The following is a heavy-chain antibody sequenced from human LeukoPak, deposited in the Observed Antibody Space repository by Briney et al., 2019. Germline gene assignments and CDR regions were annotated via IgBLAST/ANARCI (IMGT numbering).Heavy chain of an antibody. J-gene: IGHJ4*01. CDR1: GFTFSSYW. CDR2: IAGSSGYI. D-gene: IGHD2-21*02. V-gene: IGHV3-21*01. CDR3: ARDRGAYCGGDCYLGFDY. Sequence: GGSLRLSCAASGFTFSSYWRHWVRQAPGKRLEWVSSIAGSSGYISYADSVQGRFTISRDNAKKSLYLQMPRLTAEDTAVYYCARDRGAYCGGDCYLGFDYWGRGTLVTVSS.